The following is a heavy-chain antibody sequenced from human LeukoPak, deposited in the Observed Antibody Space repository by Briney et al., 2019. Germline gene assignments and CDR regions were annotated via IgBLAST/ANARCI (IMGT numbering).Heavy chain of an antibody. CDR2: LRSKTDGGTA. CDR1: GFTFSNAW. Sequence: GGSLRLSCAASGFTFSNAWMTWVRQAPGKGLEWVGRLRSKTDGGTADYAAPVEGRFTISRDDSKNTLYLQMTSLKTEDTAVYYRTTLRARSDYWGQGTLVTVSS. CDR3: TTLRARSDY. V-gene: IGHV3-15*01. D-gene: IGHD5-12*01. J-gene: IGHJ4*02.